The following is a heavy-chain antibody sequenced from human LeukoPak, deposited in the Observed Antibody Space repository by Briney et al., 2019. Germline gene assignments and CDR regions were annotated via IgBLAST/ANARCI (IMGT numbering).Heavy chain of an antibody. Sequence: GGSLRLSCAASGFTVSSNYMNWVRQAPWKGLEWVSVIYSGGSIYHADSVKGRFTISRDNSKNTLYLQMDSLRAEDTAVYYCARDSVGAGYSDYWGQGTLVTVSS. V-gene: IGHV3-53*01. CDR2: IYSGGSI. D-gene: IGHD1-26*01. CDR3: ARDSVGAGYSDY. CDR1: GFTVSSNY. J-gene: IGHJ4*02.